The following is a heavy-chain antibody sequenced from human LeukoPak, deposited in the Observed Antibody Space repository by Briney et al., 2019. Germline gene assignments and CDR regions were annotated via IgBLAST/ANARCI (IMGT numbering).Heavy chain of an antibody. CDR3: ATLRYGDYGNFDY. CDR1: GFTFSSYS. V-gene: IGHV3-21*01. J-gene: IGHJ4*02. Sequence: GGSLRLSCAASGFTFSSYSMNWVRQAPGKGLEWVSSISSSSSYIYYADSVKGRFTISRDNAKNSLYLQMNSLRAEDTAVYYCATLRYGDYGNFDYWGQGTLVTVSS. D-gene: IGHD4-17*01. CDR2: ISSSSSYI.